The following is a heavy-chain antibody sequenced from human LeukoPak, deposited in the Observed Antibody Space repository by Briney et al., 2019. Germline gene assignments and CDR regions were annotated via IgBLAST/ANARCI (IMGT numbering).Heavy chain of an antibody. CDR2: IYHSGST. Sequence: PSGTMSLTCAVSGGSISSSNWWSWVRQPPGKGLEWIGEIYHSGSTKYNPSLKSRVTISVDTSKNQFSLKLTSVTAADTAMYYCASHYDILTGYEYWGQGTLVTVSS. V-gene: IGHV4-4*02. D-gene: IGHD3-9*01. CDR1: GGSISSSNW. J-gene: IGHJ4*02. CDR3: ASHYDILTGYEY.